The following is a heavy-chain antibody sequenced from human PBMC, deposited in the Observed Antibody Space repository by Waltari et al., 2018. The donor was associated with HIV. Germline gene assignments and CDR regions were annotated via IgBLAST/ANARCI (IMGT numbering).Heavy chain of an antibody. CDR1: GGTFSSYA. V-gene: IGHV1-69*04. Sequence: GGTFSSYAISWVRQAPGQGLEWMGRIIPILGIANYAQKFQGRVTITADKSTSTAYMELSSLRSEDTAVYYCASLSCSSTSCYYYGMDVWGQGTTVTVSS. CDR3: ASLSCSSTSCYYYGMDV. D-gene: IGHD2-2*01. CDR2: IIPILGIA. J-gene: IGHJ6*02.